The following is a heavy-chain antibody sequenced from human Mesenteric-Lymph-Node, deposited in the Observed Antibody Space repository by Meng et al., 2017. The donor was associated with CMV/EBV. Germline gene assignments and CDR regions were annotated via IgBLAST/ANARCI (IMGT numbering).Heavy chain of an antibody. CDR1: GFTVSSNY. CDR2: IYSGGST. D-gene: IGHD2-15*01. J-gene: IGHJ3*02. CDR3: ARDSGGAFDI. V-gene: IGHV3-53*01. Sequence: LSCAASGFTVSSNYLSWVRQAPGKGLEWVSVIYSGGSTYYADSVKGRFTISRDNSKNTLYLQMNSLRAEDTAVYYCARDSGGAFDIWGQGTMVTVSS.